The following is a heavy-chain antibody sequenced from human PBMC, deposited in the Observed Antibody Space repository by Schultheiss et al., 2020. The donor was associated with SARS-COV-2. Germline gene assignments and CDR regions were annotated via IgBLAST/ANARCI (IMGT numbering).Heavy chain of an antibody. CDR3: AKDMNGGFNGVCQVCYYGMDV. CDR2: ISGSGGST. D-gene: IGHD2-8*01. Sequence: GGSLRLSCAASGFTFSSYAMSWVRQAPGKGLEWVSAISGSGGSTYYADSVKGRFTISRDNSKNTLYLQMNSPRPEDTALYYCAKDMNGGFNGVCQVCYYGMDVWGQGTTVTVSS. CDR1: GFTFSSYA. V-gene: IGHV3-23*01. J-gene: IGHJ6*02.